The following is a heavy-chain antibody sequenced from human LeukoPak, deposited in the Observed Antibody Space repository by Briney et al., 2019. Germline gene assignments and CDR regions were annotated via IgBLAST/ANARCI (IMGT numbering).Heavy chain of an antibody. CDR2: ISSSSSYI. V-gene: IGHV3-21*06. CDR3: ARDAVTMVRGTFIFGEAFDI. CDR1: GSTFSSYS. J-gene: IGHJ3*02. D-gene: IGHD3-10*01. Sequence: GGSLRLSCAASGSTFSSYSMNWVRQAPGKGLEWVSSISSSSSYIYYADSMKGRFTVSRDNAKNLLYLQMNSLGAEDTAVYYCARDAVTMVRGTFIFGEAFDIWGQGTMVTVSS.